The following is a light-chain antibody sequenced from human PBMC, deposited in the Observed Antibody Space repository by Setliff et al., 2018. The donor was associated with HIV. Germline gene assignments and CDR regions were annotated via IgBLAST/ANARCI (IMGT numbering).Light chain of an antibody. Sequence: QSALTQPASVSGSPGQSITLSCTGTSSDVGSYNFVSWYQQHPGRAPKLMIYDVTKRPSGVSDRIPGSKSGNTASLTISGLQTEDEADYYCCSYTSSLTYVFGTGTKVTVL. J-gene: IGLJ1*01. CDR3: CSYTSSLTYV. CDR1: SSDVGSYNF. V-gene: IGLV2-14*03. CDR2: DVT.